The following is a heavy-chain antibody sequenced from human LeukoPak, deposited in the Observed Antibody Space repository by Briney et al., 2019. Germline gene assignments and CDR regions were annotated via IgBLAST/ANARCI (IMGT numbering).Heavy chain of an antibody. V-gene: IGHV4-39*01. Sequence: SETLSLTCTVSGGSISSSSYYWGWIRQPPGKGLEWIGSIYYSGSTYYNPSLKSRVTISVDTSQNQFSLKLSSVTAADTAVYYCARRRDGYNYNYWGQGTLVTVSS. CDR2: IYYSGST. D-gene: IGHD5-24*01. CDR1: GGSISSSSYY. J-gene: IGHJ4*02. CDR3: ARRRDGYNYNY.